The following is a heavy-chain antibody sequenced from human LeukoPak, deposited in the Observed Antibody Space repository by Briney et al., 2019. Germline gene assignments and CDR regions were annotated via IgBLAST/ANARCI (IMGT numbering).Heavy chain of an antibody. J-gene: IGHJ6*03. D-gene: IGHD6-19*01. CDR2: FDLEVDET. CDR3: GRDKQWLGPYYMDV. V-gene: IGHV1-24*01. Sequence: ASVKVSCKVSGYTLTELSMHWVRQAPGKGLEWLGGFDLEVDETNNAQKDRGRVSMTEDKSPDTAYMELSSLRSEGTAVYCYGRDKQWLGPYYMDVWGKGTTVTVSS. CDR1: GYTLTELS.